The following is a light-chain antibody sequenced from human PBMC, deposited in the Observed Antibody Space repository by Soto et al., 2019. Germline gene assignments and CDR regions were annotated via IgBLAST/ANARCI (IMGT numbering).Light chain of an antibody. CDR3: QQYNSYWT. Sequence: DIQMTQSPSFVSASVGDRVTIACRASQGISTWVVWYQQKPGAAPKLLIYKASTLDSGVPSRFSGNGSGTDFALTINNVQPEDCATYYCQQYNSYWTFGLGTKVDIK. CDR1: QGISTW. CDR2: KAS. V-gene: IGKV1-5*03. J-gene: IGKJ1*01.